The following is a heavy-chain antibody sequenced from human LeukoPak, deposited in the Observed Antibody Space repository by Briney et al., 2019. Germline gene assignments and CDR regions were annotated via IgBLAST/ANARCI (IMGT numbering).Heavy chain of an antibody. V-gene: IGHV1-69*04. J-gene: IGHJ4*02. CDR2: IIPILGIA. D-gene: IGHD5-18*01. Sequence: GASVKVSCKASGGTFSSYAISWVRQAPGQGLEWMGRIIPILGIANYAQKFQGRVTITADKSTSTAYMELSSLRSEDTAVYYCARDSLWIRLWADWGQGTLVTVSS. CDR3: ARDSLWIRLWAD. CDR1: GGTFSSYA.